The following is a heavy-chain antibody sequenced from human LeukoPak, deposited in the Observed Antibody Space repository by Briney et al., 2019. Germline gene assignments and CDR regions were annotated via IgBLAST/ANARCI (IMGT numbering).Heavy chain of an antibody. V-gene: IGHV4-30-2*01. D-gene: IGHD3-22*01. CDR2: IYRSGST. Sequence: PSQTLSLTCAVSGGSISSGGYSWSWIRQPPGKGLEWIGYIYRSGSTYYSPSLKSRVTMSVDRSKNQFSLKLSSVTAADTAMYYCARAGYYDSSGYFSFYFDRWGQGTLVTVSS. J-gene: IGHJ4*02. CDR1: GGSISSGGYS. CDR3: ARAGYYDSSGYFSFYFDR.